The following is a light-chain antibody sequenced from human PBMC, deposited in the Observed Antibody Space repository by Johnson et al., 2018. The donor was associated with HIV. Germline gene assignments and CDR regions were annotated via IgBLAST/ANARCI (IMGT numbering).Light chain of an antibody. Sequence: QSILTQPPSVSAAPGQKVTISCSGSSSNIGNNYVSWYQQLPGTAPKLLIYENNQRSSGIPDRFSGSKSATSATLGITGLQTGDEADYYCGTWDSSLSVYVFGSGTKGTVL. CDR2: ENN. V-gene: IGLV1-51*02. CDR1: SSNIGNNY. J-gene: IGLJ1*01. CDR3: GTWDSSLSVYV.